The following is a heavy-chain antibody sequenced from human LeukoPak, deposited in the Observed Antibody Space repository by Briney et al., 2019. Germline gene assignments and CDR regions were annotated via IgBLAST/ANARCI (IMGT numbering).Heavy chain of an antibody. Sequence: PSETLSLTCTVSGGFISSYYWSWIRQPPGKGLEWIGYIYYSGSTNYNPSLKSRVTISVDTSKNQFSLKLSSVTAADTAVYYCARGSRVRGAYYYYGMDVWGQGTTVTVSS. D-gene: IGHD3-10*01. CDR2: IYYSGST. V-gene: IGHV4-59*01. CDR1: GGFISSYY. J-gene: IGHJ6*02. CDR3: ARGSRVRGAYYYYGMDV.